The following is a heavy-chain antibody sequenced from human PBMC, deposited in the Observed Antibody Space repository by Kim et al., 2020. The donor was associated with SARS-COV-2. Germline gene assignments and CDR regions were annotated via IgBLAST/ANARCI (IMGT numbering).Heavy chain of an antibody. D-gene: IGHD1-26*01. CDR2: K. Sequence: KHTEGPGQGRFTISRDNSKNTLYLQMNSLRAEDTAVYYCASGSYYPLFDYWGQGTLVTVSS. CDR3: ASGSYYPLFDY. V-gene: IGHV3-30*01. J-gene: IGHJ4*02.